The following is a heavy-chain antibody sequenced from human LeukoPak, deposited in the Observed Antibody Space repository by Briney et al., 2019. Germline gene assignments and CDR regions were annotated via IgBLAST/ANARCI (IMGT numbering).Heavy chain of an antibody. D-gene: IGHD1-26*01. Sequence: ASVKVSCKASGYTFTSYGISWVRQAPGQGLEWMGWISAYNGNTNYAQKLQGRVTMTTDTSTSTAYMELRSLRSDETAVYYCARDWTVGATPPYYYYMDVWGKGTTVTVSS. J-gene: IGHJ6*03. CDR1: GYTFTSYG. CDR2: ISAYNGNT. CDR3: ARDWTVGATPPYYYYMDV. V-gene: IGHV1-18*01.